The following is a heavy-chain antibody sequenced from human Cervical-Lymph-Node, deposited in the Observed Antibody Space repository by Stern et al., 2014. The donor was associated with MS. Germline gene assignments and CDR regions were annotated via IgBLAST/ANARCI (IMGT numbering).Heavy chain of an antibody. CDR1: GFTVSRDY. V-gene: IGHV3-53*01. D-gene: IGHD1-1*01. Sequence: EVQLGESGGGVIQPGGPLRLSCTASGFTVSRDYMTWVRQAPGKGLEWVSLITNVGSTFYTDSVKGRFTISRDDSKNTVYLHMTSLRAEDTAMYYCARDTSSPERSDWWGQGTLVTVSS. CDR3: ARDTSSPERSDW. J-gene: IGHJ4*02. CDR2: ITNVGST.